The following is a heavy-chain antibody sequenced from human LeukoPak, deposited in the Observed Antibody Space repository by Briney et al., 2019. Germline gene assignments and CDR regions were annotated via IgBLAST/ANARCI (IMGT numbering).Heavy chain of an antibody. CDR2: MNPNSGNT. J-gene: IGHJ6*02. CDR3: ARGSYYDGGYYYGMDV. CDR1: GYTFTSYD. Sequence: ASVKVSCKASGYTFTSYDINWVRQATGQGLEWMGWMNPNSGNTGYAQKFQGRVTMTRNTSISTAYMELSSLRSEDTAVYYCARGSYYDGGYYYGMDVWGQGTTVTVSS. V-gene: IGHV1-8*01. D-gene: IGHD3-22*01.